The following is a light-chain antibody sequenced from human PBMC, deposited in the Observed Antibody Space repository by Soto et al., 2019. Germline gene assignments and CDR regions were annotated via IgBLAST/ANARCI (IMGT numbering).Light chain of an antibody. V-gene: IGLV2-18*01. J-gene: IGLJ1*01. CDR3: SFYTSTYTFV. CDR2: EVN. Sequence: QSVLTEPPSVSGSPGQSGTISCAGSRSGVGRYNRVSWYQQPPGKAPKLLIYEVNNRPWGIPDPFSGSKSGNTASLTISGLQAEEEADYYGSFYTSTYTFVCGTGTKVTVL. CDR1: RSGVGRYNR.